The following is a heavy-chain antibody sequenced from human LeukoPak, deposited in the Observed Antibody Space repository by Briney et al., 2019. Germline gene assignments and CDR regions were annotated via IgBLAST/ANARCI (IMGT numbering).Heavy chain of an antibody. CDR3: AKAVIVVVTAINY. J-gene: IGHJ4*02. CDR1: GFTFSSYA. D-gene: IGHD2-21*02. V-gene: IGHV3-23*01. Sequence: PGGSLRLSCAASGFTFSSYAMSSVRHAPGKGLEWVSAISGSGGSTYYADSVKGRFTISRDNTKNTRYLQMNSLTAADTAVYYRAKAVIVVVTAINYWGQGTLVTVSS. CDR2: ISGSGGST.